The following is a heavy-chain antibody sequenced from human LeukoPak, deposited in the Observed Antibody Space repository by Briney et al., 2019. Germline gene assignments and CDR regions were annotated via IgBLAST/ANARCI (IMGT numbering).Heavy chain of an antibody. CDR3: ARGAYYYED. CDR1: GFIFSDYG. CDR2: ISSSSSAI. Sequence: GGSLRLSCAASGFIFSDYGMHWVRQAPGKGLEWVSYISSSSSAIYYADSVKGRFTISRDNAKNSLYLQMNSLRAEDTAVYYCARGAYYYEDWGQGTLVTVSS. D-gene: IGHD3-22*01. V-gene: IGHV3-48*01. J-gene: IGHJ4*02.